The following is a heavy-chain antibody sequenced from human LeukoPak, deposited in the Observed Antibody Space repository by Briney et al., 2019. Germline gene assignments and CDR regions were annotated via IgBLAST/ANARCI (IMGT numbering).Heavy chain of an antibody. CDR3: ARDLVRTLPHYYYYYMDV. J-gene: IGHJ6*03. D-gene: IGHD2-2*01. V-gene: IGHV4-59*01. CDR2: IYYSGTT. Sequence: SETLSLTCTVSGGSISSYYWNWIRQPPGKGLEWIGYIYYSGTTNYNPSLKSRVSMSVDTSKNQFSLKLSSVTAADTAVYYCARDLVRTLPHYYYYYMDVWGKGTTVTVSS. CDR1: GGSISSYY.